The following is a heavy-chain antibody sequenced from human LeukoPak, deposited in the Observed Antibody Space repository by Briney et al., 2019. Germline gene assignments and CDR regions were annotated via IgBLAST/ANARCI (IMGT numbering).Heavy chain of an antibody. D-gene: IGHD3-22*01. CDR3: TLVVITNTRLY. V-gene: IGHV1-69*13. CDR1: GGTFSSYA. CDR2: IIPIFGTA. Sequence: GASVKVSCKASGGTFSSYANSWVRQARGQGLEWMGGIIPIFGTANYAQQLQGSVTITADESTSTAYMELSSLRSEDTAVYYCTLVVITNTRLYWGQGTLVTVSS. J-gene: IGHJ4*02.